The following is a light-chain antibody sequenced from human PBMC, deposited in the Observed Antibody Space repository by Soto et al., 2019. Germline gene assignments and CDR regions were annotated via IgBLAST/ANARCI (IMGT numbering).Light chain of an antibody. Sequence: EIVMTQSPATLSVSPGERATLSCRASQSVSGNLAWYQQKPGQAPRLLIYGASTRATGIPARFSGSGSGTEFTLTINSLQSEDFAVYYCQQYNNWPRTFGQGTKVEIK. J-gene: IGKJ1*01. CDR3: QQYNNWPRT. CDR1: QSVSGN. CDR2: GAS. V-gene: IGKV3-15*01.